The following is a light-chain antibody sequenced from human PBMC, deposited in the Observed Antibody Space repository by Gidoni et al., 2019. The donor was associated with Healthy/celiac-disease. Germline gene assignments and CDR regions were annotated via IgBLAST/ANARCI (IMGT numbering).Light chain of an antibody. CDR3: QQRSNWLT. CDR1: QSVSSY. J-gene: IGKJ4*01. V-gene: IGKV3-11*01. CDR2: DAS. Sequence: EIVLPQSPATLSLSPGERATLPCRASQSVSSYLAWYQQKPGQATRLLIYDASNRATGIPARFSGSGSGTDFTLTISSLEPEDFAVYYCQQRSNWLTFGGXTKVEIK.